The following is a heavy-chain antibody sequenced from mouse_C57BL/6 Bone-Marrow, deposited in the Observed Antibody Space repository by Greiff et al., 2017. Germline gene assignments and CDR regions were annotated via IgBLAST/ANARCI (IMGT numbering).Heavy chain of an antibody. CDR2: IDPENGDT. V-gene: IGHV14-4*01. Sequence: VQLQQSGAELVRPGASVKLSCTASGFNIKDDYMHWVKQRPEQGLEWIGWIDPENGDTEYASKLQGKATITADTSSNTAYLQLSSLTSEDTAVYYCTSLIYYDYGLFAYWGQGTLVTVSA. CDR3: TSLIYYDYGLFAY. CDR1: GFNIKDDY. D-gene: IGHD2-4*01. J-gene: IGHJ3*01.